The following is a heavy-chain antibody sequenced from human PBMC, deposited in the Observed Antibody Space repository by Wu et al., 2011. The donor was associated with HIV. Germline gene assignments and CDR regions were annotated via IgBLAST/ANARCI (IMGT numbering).Heavy chain of an antibody. CDR3: TIGRGSRPRFDP. Sequence: QGQLVQSGGEVKKPGASVKVSCKASGYSFRSYGISWVRQAPGQGLEYMGWISGYNGVTNYAPKFQGRVTMTKGASIGTAYMELSSLTSEDTAVYYCTIGRGSRPRFDPWGQGTLVTVSS. J-gene: IGHJ5*02. V-gene: IGHV1-18*04. CDR2: ISGYNGVT. D-gene: IGHD3-10*01. CDR1: GYSFRSYG.